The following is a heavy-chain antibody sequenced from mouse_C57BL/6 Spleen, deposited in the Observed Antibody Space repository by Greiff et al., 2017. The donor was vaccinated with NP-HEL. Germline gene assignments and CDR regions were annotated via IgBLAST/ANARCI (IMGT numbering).Heavy chain of an antibody. J-gene: IGHJ4*01. CDR1: GYTFTDYY. Sequence: EVQLQQSGPELVKPGASVKISCKASGYTFTDYYMNWVKQSHGKSLEWIGDINPNNGGTSYNQKFKGKATLTVDKSSSTAYMELRSLTSEDSAVYYCANDGSHYAMDYWGQGTSVTVSS. CDR3: ANDGSHYAMDY. V-gene: IGHV1-26*01. D-gene: IGHD2-3*01. CDR2: INPNNGGT.